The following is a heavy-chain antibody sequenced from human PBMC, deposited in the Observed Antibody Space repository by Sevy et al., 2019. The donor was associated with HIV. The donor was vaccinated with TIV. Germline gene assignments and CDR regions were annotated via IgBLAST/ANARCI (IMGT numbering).Heavy chain of an antibody. CDR1: GGSISSGDYY. CDR2: IYYSGST. CDR3: ARFTRGGFDY. D-gene: IGHD3-3*01. J-gene: IGHJ4*02. V-gene: IGHV4-30-4*01. Sequence: SKTLSLTCTVSGGSISSGDYYWSWIRQPPGKGLEWIGYIYYSGSTYYNPSLKSRVTISLDTSKNQFSLRLNSVTAADTAVYYCARFTRGGFDYWGQGTLVTVSS.